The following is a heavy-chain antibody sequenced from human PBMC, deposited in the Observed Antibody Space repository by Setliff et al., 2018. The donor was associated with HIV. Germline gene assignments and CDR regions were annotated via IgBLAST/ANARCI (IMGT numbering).Heavy chain of an antibody. CDR2: INPNSGGT. D-gene: IGHD3-22*01. CDR3: ARGMDYYDTSGLPDF. Sequence: ASVKVSCKTSGLTFTAYYMHWVRQAPGQGLEWMGWINPNSGGTKFAQKFQGRVTMTRDTSISTAYMELSRLRSDDTAVYYCARGMDYYDTSGLPDFWGQGTLVTVSS. J-gene: IGHJ4*02. V-gene: IGHV1-2*02. CDR1: GLTFTAYY.